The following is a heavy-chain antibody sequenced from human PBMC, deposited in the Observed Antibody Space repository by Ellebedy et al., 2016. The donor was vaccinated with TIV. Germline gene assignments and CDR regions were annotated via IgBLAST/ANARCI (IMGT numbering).Heavy chain of an antibody. CDR1: GGSFSGYF. CDR3: ARGGASSKYFDY. V-gene: IGHV4-34*01. CDR2: INPSGTT. J-gene: IGHJ4*02. Sequence: MPSETLSLTCAVYGGSFSGYFWSWIRQPPGKGLEWIGEINPSGTTNYKPSLKSRLTISVDTSKNQFSLELSSVTAADTAVYYCARGGASSKYFDYWGQGTLVTVSS.